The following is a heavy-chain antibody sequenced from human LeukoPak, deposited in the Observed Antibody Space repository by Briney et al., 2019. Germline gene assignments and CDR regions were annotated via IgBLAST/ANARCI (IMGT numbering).Heavy chain of an antibody. CDR3: AKGGERGLRFLEWLPSWYMDV. CDR1: GFTFSTYA. Sequence: GGSLRLSCAASGFTFSTYAMSWVRQAPGKGLEWVSGISGSGDYTYYADSVKGRFSISRDNSKNTLYLQMNSLRAEDTAVYYCAKGGERGLRFLEWLPSWYMDVWGKGTTVTVSS. D-gene: IGHD3-3*01. V-gene: IGHV3-23*01. J-gene: IGHJ6*03. CDR2: ISGSGDYT.